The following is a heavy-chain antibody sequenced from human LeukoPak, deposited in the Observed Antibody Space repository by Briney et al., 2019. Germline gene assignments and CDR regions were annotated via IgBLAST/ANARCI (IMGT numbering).Heavy chain of an antibody. V-gene: IGHV1-8*01. CDR2: MNPNSGKA. Sequence: ASVKVSCKVSGNTFSSYVITWVRQATGQGLEWMGWMNPNSGKAGYAHKFQGRVTITRNPSITTAYMELSSLRSEDTAVYYCARRNFDWFDPWGQGTLVTVSS. J-gene: IGHJ5*02. CDR1: GNTFSSYV. CDR3: ARRNFDWFDP.